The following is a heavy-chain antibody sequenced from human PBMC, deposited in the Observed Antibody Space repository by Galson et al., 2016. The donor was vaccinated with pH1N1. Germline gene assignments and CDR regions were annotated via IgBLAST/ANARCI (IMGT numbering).Heavy chain of an antibody. J-gene: IGHJ4*02. D-gene: IGHD2-2*01. CDR2: IYPGDSDT. Sequence: QSGAEVKKPGESLKISCKDSGYSFTRYWIGWVRQMPGKGLEWMGIIYPGDSDTRYSPSFQGQVTISADKYISTAYLQWSRLKAADTAMYYRARTWGREDNGVVPATPFDYWGQGTPVTVSS. CDR3: ARTWGREDNGVVPATPFDY. V-gene: IGHV5-51*01. CDR1: GYSFTRYW.